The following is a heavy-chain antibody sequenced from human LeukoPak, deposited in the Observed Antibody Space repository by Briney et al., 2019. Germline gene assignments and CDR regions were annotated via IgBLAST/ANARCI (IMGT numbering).Heavy chain of an antibody. Sequence: EASVKVSCKASGYTFTAYFMHWVRQAPGQGLEWMGWISAYNGNTNYAQKLQGRVTMTTDTSTSTAYMELRSLRSDDTAVYYCARIEWLSNRAASNWFDPWGQGTLVAVSS. J-gene: IGHJ5*02. CDR2: ISAYNGNT. V-gene: IGHV1-18*04. D-gene: IGHD3-3*01. CDR3: ARIEWLSNRAASNWFDP. CDR1: GYTFTAYF.